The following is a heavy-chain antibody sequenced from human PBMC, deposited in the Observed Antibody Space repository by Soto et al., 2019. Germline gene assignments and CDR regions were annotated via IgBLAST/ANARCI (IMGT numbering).Heavy chain of an antibody. Sequence: SETLSLTCTVPGGSIRRDYWSWIRQAPGKGLEWIGHICHSGITNYNPSLKSRVTISIDTSKNRFSLKLSSVTAADTAVYYCARHGERTIRSLNWCDPWGQGTLGTVCS. V-gene: IGHV4-59*08. J-gene: IGHJ5*02. D-gene: IGHD4-17*01. CDR2: ICHSGIT. CDR1: GGSIRRDY. CDR3: ARHGERTIRSLNWCDP.